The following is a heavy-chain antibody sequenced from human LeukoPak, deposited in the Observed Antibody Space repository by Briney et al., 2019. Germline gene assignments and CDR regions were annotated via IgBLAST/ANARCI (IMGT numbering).Heavy chain of an antibody. CDR1: GGSISSYY. J-gene: IGHJ4*02. Sequence: SETLSLTCTVSGGSISSYYWSWIRQPPGKGLERIGYIYYSGSTNYNPSLKSRVTISVDTSKNQFSLKLSSVTAADTAVYYCARTYGSGSYSILDYWGQGTLVTVSS. CDR3: ARTYGSGSYSILDY. D-gene: IGHD3-10*01. CDR2: IYYSGST. V-gene: IGHV4-59*01.